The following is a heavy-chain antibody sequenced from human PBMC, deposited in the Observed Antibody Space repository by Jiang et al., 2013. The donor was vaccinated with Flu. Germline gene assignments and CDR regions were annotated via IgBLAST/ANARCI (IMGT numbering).Heavy chain of an antibody. J-gene: IGHJ3*02. CDR1: GYTFTSYY. CDR2: INPSGGST. D-gene: IGHD4-11*01. V-gene: IGHV1-46*01. CDR3: ARAGEGYSNYPGAFDI. Sequence: SGAEVKKPGASVKVSCKASGYTFTSYYMHWVRQAPGQGLEWMGIINPSGGSTSYAQKFQGRVTMTRDTSTSTVYMELSSLRSEDTAVYYCARAGEGYSNYPGAFDIWGQGTMVTVSS.